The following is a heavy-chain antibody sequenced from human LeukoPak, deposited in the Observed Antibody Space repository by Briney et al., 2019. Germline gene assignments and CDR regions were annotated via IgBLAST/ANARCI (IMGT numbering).Heavy chain of an antibody. CDR1: GFTFSTYA. V-gene: IGHV3-23*01. Sequence: PGGSLRLSCAASGFTFSTYAMSWVRQAPGKGLEWVSIISGSGRHIYYADSVKGRFTISRDNSKNTLYLQMTSLRAEDTAVYYCAKDLDDFWGQGTLVTVSS. CDR3: AKDLDDF. CDR2: ISGSGRHI. J-gene: IGHJ4*02.